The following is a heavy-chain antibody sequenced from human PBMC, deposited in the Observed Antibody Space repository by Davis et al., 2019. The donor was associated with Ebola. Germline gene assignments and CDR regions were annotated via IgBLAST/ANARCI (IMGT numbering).Heavy chain of an antibody. J-gene: IGHJ4*02. V-gene: IGHV3-30*01. CDR1: GFTFSGSA. D-gene: IGHD6-19*01. CDR2: ISYDGSNK. CDR3: AKDWAAAVAGDY. Sequence: GGSLRLSCAASGFTFSGSAMHWVRQAPGKGLEWVAVISYDGSNKYYADSVKGRFTISRDNSKNTLYLQMNSLRAEDTAVYYCAKDWAAAVAGDYWGQGTLVTVSS.